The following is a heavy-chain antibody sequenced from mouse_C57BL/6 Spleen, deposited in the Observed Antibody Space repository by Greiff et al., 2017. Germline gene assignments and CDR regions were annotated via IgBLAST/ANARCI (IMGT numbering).Heavy chain of an antibody. V-gene: IGHV7-3*01. D-gene: IGHD2-4*01. CDR2: IRNKANGYTT. CDR3: ASQIYYDYDGYFDY. J-gene: IGHJ2*01. Sequence: EVMLVESGGGLVQPGGSLSLSCAASGFTFTDYYMSWVRQPPGKALEWLGFIRNKANGYTTEYSASVKGRFTISRDNSQSILYLQMNALRAEDSATYYCASQIYYDYDGYFDYWGQGTTLTVSS. CDR1: GFTFTDYY.